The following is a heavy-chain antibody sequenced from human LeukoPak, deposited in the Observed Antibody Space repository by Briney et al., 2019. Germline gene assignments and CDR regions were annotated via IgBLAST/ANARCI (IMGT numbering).Heavy chain of an antibody. CDR1: GGSISSGSYY. D-gene: IGHD3-10*01. CDR2: IYTSGST. Sequence: SETLSLTCTVSGGSISSGSYYWSWIRQPARKGLEWIGRIYTSGSTNYNPSLKSRVTISVDTSKNQFSLKLSSVTAADTAVYYCARGGELLPLYWGQGTLVTVSS. CDR3: ARGGELLPLY. J-gene: IGHJ4*02. V-gene: IGHV4-61*02.